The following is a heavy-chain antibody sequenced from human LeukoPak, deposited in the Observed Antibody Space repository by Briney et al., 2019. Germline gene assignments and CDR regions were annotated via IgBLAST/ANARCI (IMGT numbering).Heavy chain of an antibody. J-gene: IGHJ4*02. D-gene: IGHD6-19*01. V-gene: IGHV4-38-2*02. CDR1: GYSISSGYY. Sequence: SETLSLTCTVSGYSISSGYYWGWIRQPPGKGLEWIGSIYHSGSTYYNPSLKSRVTISVDTSKNQFSLNLSSVTAADTAMYYCARQQVIAVLDYWGQGTLVTVSS. CDR2: IYHSGST. CDR3: ARQQVIAVLDY.